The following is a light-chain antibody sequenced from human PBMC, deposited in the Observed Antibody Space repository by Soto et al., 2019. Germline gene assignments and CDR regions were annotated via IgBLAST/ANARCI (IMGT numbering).Light chain of an antibody. CDR1: QSVSSN. J-gene: IGKJ1*01. V-gene: IGKV3-15*01. Sequence: EIVMTQSPATLSVSPGERVTLSCRASQSVSSNLAWFQQKPGQAPRLLIYGASTRATGIPATFSGSGSGTAFTLTISSLQSEDFAVYYCQQYNARPGTFGQGTKVEIK. CDR3: QQYNARPGT. CDR2: GAS.